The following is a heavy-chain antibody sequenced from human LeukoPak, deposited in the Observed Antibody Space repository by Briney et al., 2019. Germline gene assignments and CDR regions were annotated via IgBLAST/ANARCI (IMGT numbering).Heavy chain of an antibody. J-gene: IGHJ4*02. D-gene: IGHD3-10*01. CDR1: GGSFSGYH. CDR3: AIPYGSGSYYFDY. Sequence: SETLSLTCAVYGGSFSGYHWSWIRQPPGKGLEWIGEINHSGSTNYNPSLKSRVTISVDTSKNQFSLKLSSVTAADTAVYYCAIPYGSGSYYFDYWGQGTLVTVSS. V-gene: IGHV4-34*01. CDR2: INHSGST.